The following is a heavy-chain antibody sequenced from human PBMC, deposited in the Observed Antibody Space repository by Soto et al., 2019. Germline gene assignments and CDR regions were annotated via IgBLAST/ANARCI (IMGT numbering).Heavy chain of an antibody. Sequence: EVQLVESGGGSVQPGGSLRLSCAASGFTFSTFSMNWVRQAPGRGLEWISYISGGGRPISYADSVKGRFTISRDNAKNSLYQQMDSRTDEDTAVYYCARDLGCFFDSWGQGTLVTVSS. J-gene: IGHJ4*02. V-gene: IGHV3-48*02. CDR2: ISGGGRPI. D-gene: IGHD6-19*01. CDR1: GFTFSTFS. CDR3: ARDLGCFFDS.